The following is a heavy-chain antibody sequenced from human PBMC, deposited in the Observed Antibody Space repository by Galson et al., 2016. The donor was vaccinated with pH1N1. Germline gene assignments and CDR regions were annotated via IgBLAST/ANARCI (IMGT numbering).Heavy chain of an antibody. Sequence: TLSLTCTVSGGSISSGIYYWSWIRQPAGKGLEWIGLVYSSGTTNSNPSLKSRVSISADTAKNQFSLKLSSVTAVDTDVYYCAGGGSEVLLSGEPYNWFDPWGQGILVTVSS. CDR2: VYSSGTT. D-gene: IGHD3-10*02. CDR1: GGSISSGIYY. V-gene: IGHV4-61*02. J-gene: IGHJ5*02. CDR3: AGGGSEVLLSGEPYNWFDP.